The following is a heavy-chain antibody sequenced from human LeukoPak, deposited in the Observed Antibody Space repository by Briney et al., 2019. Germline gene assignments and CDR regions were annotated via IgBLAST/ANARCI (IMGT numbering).Heavy chain of an antibody. CDR1: GIAFTDYW. CDR2: MNAKSGET. Sequence: ASVKVSCKASGIAFTDYWIHWVRQAPGQGPEWMGCMNAKSGETNYIENFQGRVTMTRDTSISTAYMELGGMRFDDTAVYYCAAERRGNCRLDYWGQGALVTVSS. D-gene: IGHD3-16*01. CDR3: AAERRGNCRLDY. V-gene: IGHV1-2*02. J-gene: IGHJ4*02.